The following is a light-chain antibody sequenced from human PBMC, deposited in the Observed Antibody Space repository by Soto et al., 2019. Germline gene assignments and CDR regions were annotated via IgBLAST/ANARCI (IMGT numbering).Light chain of an antibody. CDR3: QQTYSNLSIT. V-gene: IGKV1-39*01. J-gene: IGKJ5*01. CDR1: ESISRH. Sequence: DIQMTQSPSSLSASVGDRVTITCRASESISRHLNWYQQKPGKAPKILIYAASSLQNGVPSRFRGSGSGTDFTLTITNLQPEDFATYYCQQTYSNLSITFGQGTRL. CDR2: AAS.